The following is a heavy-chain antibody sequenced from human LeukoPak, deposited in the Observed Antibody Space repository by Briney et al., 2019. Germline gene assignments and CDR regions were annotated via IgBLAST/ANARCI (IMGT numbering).Heavy chain of an antibody. CDR2: ISAYNGNT. CDR3: ERTITDYNWFDP. J-gene: IGHJ5*02. D-gene: IGHD1-20*01. Sequence: ASVKVSCKASGYTFTSYGISWVRQAPGQGLEWMGWISAYNGNTNYAQKLQGRVTMTTDTSTSTDYMELRSLRSADKAVYYCERTITDYNWFDPWGQGTLVTVSS. V-gene: IGHV1-18*04. CDR1: GYTFTSYG.